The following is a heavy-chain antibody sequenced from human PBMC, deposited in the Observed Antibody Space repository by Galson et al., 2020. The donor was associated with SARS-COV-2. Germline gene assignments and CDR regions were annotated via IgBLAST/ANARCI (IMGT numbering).Heavy chain of an antibody. J-gene: IGHJ3*02. CDR2: IIPIFGTA. CDR3: AREGVDILTGFHPGDAFDI. CDR1: GGTFSSYA. V-gene: IGHV1-69*13. Sequence: SVTVSCKASGGTFSSYAISWVRQAPGQGLEWMGGIIPIFGTANYAQKFQGRVTITADESTSTAYMELSSLRSEDTAVYYCAREGVDILTGFHPGDAFDIWGQGTMVTVSS. D-gene: IGHD3-9*01.